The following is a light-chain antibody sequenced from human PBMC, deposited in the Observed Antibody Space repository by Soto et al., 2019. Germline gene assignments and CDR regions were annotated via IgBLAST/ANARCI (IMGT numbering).Light chain of an antibody. V-gene: IGKV3-20*01. Sequence: EIVLTQAPGTLALSPGERATLSWRASQSVSSSYLAWYQQKPGQAPRLLIYGASNRATGIPDRFSGSGSGTDFTLTISRLEPEDFAVYYCQQYGSSSWTFGQGTKVDIK. CDR1: QSVSSSY. J-gene: IGKJ1*01. CDR3: QQYGSSSWT. CDR2: GAS.